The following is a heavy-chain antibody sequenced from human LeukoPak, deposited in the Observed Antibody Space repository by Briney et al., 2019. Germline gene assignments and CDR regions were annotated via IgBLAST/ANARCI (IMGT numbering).Heavy chain of an antibody. Sequence: GGSLRLSCAASGFTFSNYGIHWVRQAPGKGLEWVAVIWYDGSNKYYADSVKGRFTISRDNSKNTLYLQMSSLRAEDTAVYYCARVQVAANTDYWYFDLWGRGTLVLVSS. V-gene: IGHV3-33*01. D-gene: IGHD2-15*01. CDR2: IWYDGSNK. J-gene: IGHJ2*01. CDR1: GFTFSNYG. CDR3: ARVQVAANTDYWYFDL.